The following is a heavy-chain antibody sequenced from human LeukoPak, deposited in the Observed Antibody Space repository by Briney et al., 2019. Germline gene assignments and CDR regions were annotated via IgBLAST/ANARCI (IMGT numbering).Heavy chain of an antibody. V-gene: IGHV3-33*01. CDR1: GFTFSSYG. CDR2: IWYDGSNK. D-gene: IGHD2-2*01. J-gene: IGHJ4*02. Sequence: GGSLRLSCAASGFTFSSYGMHWVRQAPGKGLEWVAVIWYDGSNKYYADSVKGRFTISGDNSKNTLYLQMNSLRAEDTAVYYCAARGYCSGTSCLLEYWGQGTLVTVSS. CDR3: AARGYCSGTSCLLEY.